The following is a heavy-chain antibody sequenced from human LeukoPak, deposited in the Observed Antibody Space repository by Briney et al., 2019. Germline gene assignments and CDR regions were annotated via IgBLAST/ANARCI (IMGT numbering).Heavy chain of an antibody. D-gene: IGHD2-2*01. Sequence: GGSLRLSCAASGFTFSSYSMNWVRQAPGKGLEWVSSISSSSSYIYYADSVKGRFTISRDNAKNSLYLQMNSLRAEDTAVYYCARADGGGYCSSTSCYNFDYWGQGTLVTVSS. CDR2: ISSSSSYI. CDR3: ARADGGGYCSSTSCYNFDY. J-gene: IGHJ4*02. V-gene: IGHV3-21*01. CDR1: GFTFSSYS.